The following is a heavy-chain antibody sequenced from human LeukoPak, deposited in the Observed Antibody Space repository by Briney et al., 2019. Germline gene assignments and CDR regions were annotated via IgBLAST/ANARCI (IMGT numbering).Heavy chain of an antibody. J-gene: IGHJ4*02. CDR2: IYSGGTT. Sequence: GSPGPPFAAYGFNIKDNYIPLVPQAPGEGPGCAPIIYSGGTTYYGDSVKGRFTISTDTSNNTLYLQMNRLRADDTAVYFCVSPGGFEYMWGVYRFSLWGQGTLVTVSS. CDR1: GFNIKDNY. D-gene: IGHD3-10*01. V-gene: IGHV3-53*01. CDR3: VSPGGFEYMWGVYRFSL.